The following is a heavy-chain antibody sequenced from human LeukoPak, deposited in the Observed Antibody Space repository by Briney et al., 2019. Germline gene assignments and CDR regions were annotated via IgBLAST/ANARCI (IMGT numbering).Heavy chain of an antibody. Sequence: SETLSLTCTVSGGSISSSSYYWGWIRQPPGKGLEWIGSIYYSGSTYYNPSLKSRVTISVDTSKNQFSLKLSSVTAADTAVYYCARGLWSYDYGDSWGQGTLVTVSS. CDR3: ARGLWSYDYGDS. D-gene: IGHD2-21*01. CDR1: GGSISSSSYY. J-gene: IGHJ4*02. V-gene: IGHV4-39*07. CDR2: IYYSGST.